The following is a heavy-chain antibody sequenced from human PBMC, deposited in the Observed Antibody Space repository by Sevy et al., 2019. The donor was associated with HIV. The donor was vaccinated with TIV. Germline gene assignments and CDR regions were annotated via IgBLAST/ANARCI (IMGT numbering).Heavy chain of an antibody. Sequence: SETLSLTCTVSGGSISGYYWSWIRQPAEKGLEWIGRVYASGNTNYNPSLKNRVTRSVDTSKNQFSLNLPSLTAADTAVYYCASSPYVMGGRPNWYFGLWGRGTLVTVSS. CDR3: ASSPYVMGGRPNWYFGL. J-gene: IGHJ2*01. V-gene: IGHV4-4*07. D-gene: IGHD1-26*01. CDR2: VYASGNT. CDR1: GGSISGYY.